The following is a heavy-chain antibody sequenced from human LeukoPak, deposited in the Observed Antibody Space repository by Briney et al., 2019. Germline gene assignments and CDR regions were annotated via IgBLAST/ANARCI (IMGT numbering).Heavy chain of an antibody. Sequence: SETLSLTCTVSGGSISSGGYYWSWIRQHPGKGLEWIGYIYYSGSTYYNPSLKSRVTISVDTSKNQFSLKLSSVTAADTAVYYCAKHLTNAYYDMIWFDPWGQGTLVTVSS. CDR2: IYYSGST. D-gene: IGHD3-22*01. CDR3: AKHLTNAYYDMIWFDP. CDR1: GGSISSGGYY. V-gene: IGHV4-31*03. J-gene: IGHJ5*02.